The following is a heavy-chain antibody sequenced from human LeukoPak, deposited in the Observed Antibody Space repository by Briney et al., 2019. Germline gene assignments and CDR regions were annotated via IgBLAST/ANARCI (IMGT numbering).Heavy chain of an antibody. D-gene: IGHD1-26*01. Sequence: EGSLRLSCAASGFTFSNYAMHWVRQAPGKGLEWVALISYGGSDKYYTDSVKGRFTVSRDNSRNTLYLQMNSLRAEDTAVYYCAKAVSGSYPETRHFDYWGQGSLVTVSS. CDR2: ISYGGSDK. J-gene: IGHJ4*02. CDR3: AKAVSGSYPETRHFDY. V-gene: IGHV3-30*18. CDR1: GFTFSNYA.